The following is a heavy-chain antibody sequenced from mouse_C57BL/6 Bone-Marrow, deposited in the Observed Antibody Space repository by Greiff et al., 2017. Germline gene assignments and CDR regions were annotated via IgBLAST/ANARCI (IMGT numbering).Heavy chain of an antibody. CDR3: AREVDYDFFFAY. CDR1: GYTFTNYW. D-gene: IGHD2-4*01. CDR2: IYPGGGYT. Sequence: VQLQQSGAELVRPGTSVKMSCKASGYTFTNYWIGWAKQRPGHGLEWIGDIYPGGGYTNYNEKFKGKATLTADKSSSPAYMQFSSLTSEDSAIYYCAREVDYDFFFAYWGQGTLVTVSA. V-gene: IGHV1-63*01. J-gene: IGHJ3*01.